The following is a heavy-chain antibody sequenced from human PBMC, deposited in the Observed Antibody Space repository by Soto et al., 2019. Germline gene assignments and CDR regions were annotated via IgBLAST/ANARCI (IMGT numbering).Heavy chain of an antibody. Sequence: PGGSLRLSCAASGFTFSSDWMTWVRQAPGKGLEWVANIRKDGSKTSYLDSVRGRFTISRDNALSSLYLQMDSLRAEDTALYYCARDLPRGTSSLYFVVFDFGGKGTMVTVPS. CDR3: ARDLPRGTSSLYFVVFDF. CDR1: GFTFSSDW. D-gene: IGHD6-13*01. CDR2: IRKDGSKT. V-gene: IGHV3-7*05. J-gene: IGHJ3*01.